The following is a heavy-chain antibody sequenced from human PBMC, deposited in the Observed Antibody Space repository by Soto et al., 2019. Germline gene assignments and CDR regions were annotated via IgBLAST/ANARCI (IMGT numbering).Heavy chain of an antibody. CDR1: GFTFSSYA. CDR3: AKDTYSSSWYF. Sequence: GGPLRLSCAASGFTFSSYAMSWVRQAPGKGLEWVSAISKSGGDTYYADSVKGRFTISRDNSKNTLYLQMNGLRAEDTALYFCAKDTYSSSWYFWCQGTLVTVSS. D-gene: IGHD2-2*01. J-gene: IGHJ4*02. V-gene: IGHV3-23*01. CDR2: ISKSGGDT.